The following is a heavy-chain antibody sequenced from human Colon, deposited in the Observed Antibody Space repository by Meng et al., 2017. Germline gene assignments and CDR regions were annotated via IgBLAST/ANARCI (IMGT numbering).Heavy chain of an antibody. Sequence: LKISCAASGFTFSSSPMHWVRQAPGKGLEWVAVMSPDGNYQNYIDSVKGRFTISRDNSKNTLDLQMNGLRAEDTAVYYCVREKGSSGRAGWFDPWGQGTLVTVSS. D-gene: IGHD3-22*01. CDR2: MSPDGNYQ. V-gene: IGHV3-30*10. CDR1: GFTFSSSP. J-gene: IGHJ5*02. CDR3: VREKGSSGRAGWFDP.